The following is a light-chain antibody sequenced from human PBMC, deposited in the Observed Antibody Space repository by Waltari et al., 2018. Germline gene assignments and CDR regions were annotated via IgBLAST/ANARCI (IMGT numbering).Light chain of an antibody. CDR1: NSNIDSNP. V-gene: IGLV1-44*01. Sequence: QSVLTQPPSASGTPGQRVTISCSGSNSNIDSNPLNWYQQLPGTAPKLLIYTNNERPSGVPDRFSGSKSGTSASLAISGLQSEDEGDYYCAAWDDRLNGVVFGGGTKLTVL. CDR2: TNN. J-gene: IGLJ2*01. CDR3: AAWDDRLNGVV.